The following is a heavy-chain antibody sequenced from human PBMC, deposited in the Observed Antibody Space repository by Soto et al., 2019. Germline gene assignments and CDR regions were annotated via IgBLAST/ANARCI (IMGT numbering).Heavy chain of an antibody. CDR1: GFTFSSYG. Sequence: PGGSLRLSCAAPGFTFSSYGMSWVRQAPGKGLEWVSSISNSGSEIFYAASVKGRFTISRDSSKNTLYLEMSSLRPEDTAVYYCVRRGYNWQFSDYWGQGTLVTVSS. CDR2: ISNSGSEI. D-gene: IGHD6-25*01. V-gene: IGHV3-23*01. J-gene: IGHJ4*02. CDR3: VRRGYNWQFSDY.